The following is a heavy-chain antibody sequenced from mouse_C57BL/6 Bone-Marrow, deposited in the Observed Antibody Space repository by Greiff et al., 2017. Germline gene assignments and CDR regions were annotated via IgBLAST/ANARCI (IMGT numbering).Heavy chain of an antibody. Sequence: EVKVVESGGDLVKPGGSLKLSCAASGFTFSSYGMSWVRQTPDKRLEWVATISSGGSYTYYPDSVKGRFTISRDNAKNTLYLQMSSLKSEDTAMYYCARHPSYSYYFDDWGQGTTLTVSS. J-gene: IGHJ2*01. CDR3: ARHPSYSYYFDD. D-gene: IGHD2-10*01. CDR2: ISSGGSYT. CDR1: GFTFSSYG. V-gene: IGHV5-6*01.